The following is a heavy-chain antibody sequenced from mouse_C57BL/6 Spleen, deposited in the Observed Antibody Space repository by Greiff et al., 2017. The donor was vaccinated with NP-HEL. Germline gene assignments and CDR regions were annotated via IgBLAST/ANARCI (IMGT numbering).Heavy chain of an antibody. D-gene: IGHD2-4*01. CDR2: ISGGGGNT. CDR1: GFTFSSYT. Sequence: DVKLVESGGGLVKPGGSLKLSCAASGFTFSSYTMSWVRQTPEKRLEWVATISGGGGNTYYPDSVKGRFTISRDNAKNTLYLQMSSLRSEDTALYYCARQGTMITTHAMDYWGQGTSVTVSS. J-gene: IGHJ4*01. CDR3: ARQGTMITTHAMDY. V-gene: IGHV5-9*01.